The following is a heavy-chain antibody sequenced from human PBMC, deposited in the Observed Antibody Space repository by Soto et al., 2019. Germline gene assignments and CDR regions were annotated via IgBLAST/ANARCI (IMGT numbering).Heavy chain of an antibody. CDR3: ARDAIVGATLWYYGMDV. D-gene: IGHD1-26*01. CDR1: GFTFSSYS. J-gene: IGHJ6*02. V-gene: IGHV3-48*02. Sequence: PGGPLRLSCAASGFTFSSYSLNLVRQAAGKGLEWVSYMSSSSSAIYYADSVKGRFTLSRDNAKNSLYLQMNSLRDWDTAVYYYARDAIVGATLWYYGMDVCGHGTKVTVSS. CDR2: MSSSSSAI.